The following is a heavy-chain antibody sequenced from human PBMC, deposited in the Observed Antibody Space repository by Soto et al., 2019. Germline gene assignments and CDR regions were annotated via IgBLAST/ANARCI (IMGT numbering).Heavy chain of an antibody. V-gene: IGHV1-69*12. Sequence: QVQLVQSGAEVKKPGSSVKVSCKASGGTFSSYAISWVRQAPGQGLEWMGGIIPIFGTANHAQKFQGRVTITADESTSTAYMERSSLRSEDTAVYYCASSRSCGDCYSIRNWFDPWGQGTLVTVSS. J-gene: IGHJ5*02. CDR3: ASSRSCGDCYSIRNWFDP. CDR1: GGTFSSYA. CDR2: IIPIFGTA. D-gene: IGHD2-21*02.